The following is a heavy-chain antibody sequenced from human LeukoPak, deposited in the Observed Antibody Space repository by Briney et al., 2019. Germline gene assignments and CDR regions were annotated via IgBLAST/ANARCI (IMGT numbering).Heavy chain of an antibody. V-gene: IGHV4-59*08. D-gene: IGHD1-26*01. CDR1: GDSINGYF. CDR2: TYHIGNT. CDR3: ARHRGGRFSESYCDH. J-gene: IGHJ5*02. Sequence: SETLSLTCTVSGDSINGYFWSWMRQSPGKGLEWIGYTYHIGNTDYNPSLESRVTISADPSKNQFSLKLTSVTAADTAVYYCARHRGGRFSESYCDHWGQGILVTVSS.